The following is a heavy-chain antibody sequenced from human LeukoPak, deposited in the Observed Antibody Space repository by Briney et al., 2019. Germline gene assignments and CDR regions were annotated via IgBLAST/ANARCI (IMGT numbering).Heavy chain of an antibody. CDR1: GGSISSYY. J-gene: IGHJ4*02. Sequence: PSETLSLTCTVSGGSISSYYWSWIRQPPGKGLEWIGYIYYSGSTNYNPSLKSRVTMSVDTSKNQFSLKLSSVTAADTAVYYCARGSSWYPDYWGQGTLVTVSS. CDR2: IYYSGST. CDR3: ARGSSWYPDY. D-gene: IGHD6-13*01. V-gene: IGHV4-59*12.